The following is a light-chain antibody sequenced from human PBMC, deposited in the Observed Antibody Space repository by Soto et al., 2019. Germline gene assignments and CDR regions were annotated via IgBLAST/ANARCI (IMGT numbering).Light chain of an antibody. CDR3: SSYTSSSTLLYV. Sequence: QSALTQSASVSGSPGQSITISCTGTSSDVGGYNYVSWYQQHPGKAPKLMIYDVSNRPSGVSNRFSGSKSGNTASLTISGLQADDEADYYCSSYTSSSTLLYVFGTGTKLTVL. CDR1: SSDVGGYNY. CDR2: DVS. V-gene: IGLV2-14*03. J-gene: IGLJ1*01.